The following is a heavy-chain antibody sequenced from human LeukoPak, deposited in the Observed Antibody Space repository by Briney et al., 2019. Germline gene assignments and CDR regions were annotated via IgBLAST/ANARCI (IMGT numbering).Heavy chain of an antibody. CDR1: GYTFINYY. J-gene: IGHJ5*02. CDR3: ARDAASNSCWFDP. D-gene: IGHD4-23*01. CDR2: INPSAGSS. V-gene: IGHV1-46*01. Sequence: GASVKVSCKASGYTFINYYMHWVRQAPGQGLEWMGIINPSAGSSNYAQKFQGRVTMTRDTSTSTAYMELSSLRSEDTAVYYCARDAASNSCWFDPWGQGTLVTVSS.